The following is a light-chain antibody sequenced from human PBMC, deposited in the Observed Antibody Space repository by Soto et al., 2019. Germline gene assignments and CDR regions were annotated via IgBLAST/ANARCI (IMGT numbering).Light chain of an antibody. CDR1: QSISSW. V-gene: IGKV1-5*01. J-gene: IGKJ1*01. CDR3: QHYNSYRTWT. CDR2: DAS. Sequence: DLQMTQSPSTLSASVGDRVTITCRASQSISSWLAWYQQKPGKAPKLLIYDASSLESGVPSRFSGSGSGTEFTLTISSLQPDDFATYYCQHYNSYRTWTFGQGTKVEIK.